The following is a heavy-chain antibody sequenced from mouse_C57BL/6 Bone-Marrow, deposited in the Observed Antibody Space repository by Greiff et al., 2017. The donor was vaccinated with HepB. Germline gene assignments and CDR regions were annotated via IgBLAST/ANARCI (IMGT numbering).Heavy chain of an antibody. V-gene: IGHV1-18*01. J-gene: IGHJ3*01. Sequence: SGPELVKPGASVKIPCKASGYTFTDYNMDWVKQSHGKSLEWIGDINPNNGGTIYNQKFKGKATLTVDKSSSTAYMELRSLTSEDTAVYYCARYGYDGTEFAYWGQGTLVTVSA. CDR2: INPNNGGT. CDR3: ARYGYDGTEFAY. D-gene: IGHD2-2*01. CDR1: GYTFTDYN.